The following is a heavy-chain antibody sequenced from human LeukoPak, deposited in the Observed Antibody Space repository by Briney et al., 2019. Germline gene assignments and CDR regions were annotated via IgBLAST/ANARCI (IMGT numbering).Heavy chain of an antibody. J-gene: IGHJ6*02. Sequence: ASVKVSCKASGYTFTSYGISWVRQAPGQGLEWMGWISAYNGNTNYAQKLQGRVTMTTDTSTSTAYMELRSLRSDDTAVYYCARTRYCSSTSCYDYGMDVWAKGPRSPSP. CDR1: GYTFTSYG. D-gene: IGHD2-2*01. CDR2: ISAYNGNT. V-gene: IGHV1-18*01. CDR3: ARTRYCSSTSCYDYGMDV.